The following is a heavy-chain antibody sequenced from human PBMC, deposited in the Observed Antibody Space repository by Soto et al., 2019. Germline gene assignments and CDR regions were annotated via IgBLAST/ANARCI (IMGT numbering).Heavy chain of an antibody. V-gene: IGHV4-34*01. J-gene: IGHJ4*02. CDR2: INHSGST. Sequence: SETLSLTCAVYGGSFSGYYWSWIRQPPRKGLGWIGEINHSGSTTYNPSLKRRVTISVDTSKNQFSLKLSSVTAADTAVYYCATSTVVTLVSFDYWGQGTLVTVSS. CDR3: ATSTVVTLVSFDY. D-gene: IGHD4-17*01. CDR1: GGSFSGYY.